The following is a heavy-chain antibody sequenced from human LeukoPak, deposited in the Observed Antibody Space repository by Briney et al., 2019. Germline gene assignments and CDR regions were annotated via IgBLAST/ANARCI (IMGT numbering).Heavy chain of an antibody. CDR3: ARTQSHRGSYWTFDY. Sequence: ASVKVSCKASGYTFTGYYMHWVRQAPGQGLEWMGWINPNSGGTNYAQKFQGRVTMTRDTSISTAYMELSRLRSDDTAVYYCARTQSHRGSYWTFDYWGQGTLVTVSS. V-gene: IGHV1-2*02. D-gene: IGHD1-26*01. J-gene: IGHJ4*02. CDR1: GYTFTGYY. CDR2: INPNSGGT.